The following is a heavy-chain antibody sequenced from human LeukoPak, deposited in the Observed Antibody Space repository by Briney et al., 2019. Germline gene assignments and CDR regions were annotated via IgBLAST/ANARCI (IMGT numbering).Heavy chain of an antibody. Sequence: PGGSLRLSCAASGFTFSIYSMNWVRQAPGKGLEWVSSISSSSSYIYYADSVKGRFTISRDNAKNSLYLQMNSLRAEDTAVYYCARDPKTTVVTPGDFSFDYWGQGTLVTVSS. CDR2: ISSSSSYI. J-gene: IGHJ4*02. CDR1: GFTFSIYS. V-gene: IGHV3-21*01. CDR3: ARDPKTTVVTPGDFSFDY. D-gene: IGHD4-23*01.